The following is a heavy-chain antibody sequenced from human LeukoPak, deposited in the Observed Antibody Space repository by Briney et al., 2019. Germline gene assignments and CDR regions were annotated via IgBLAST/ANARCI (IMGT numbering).Heavy chain of an antibody. CDR1: GFTFNDYA. Sequence: GGSLRLSCAASGFTFNDYAMYWVRQAPGKGLEWVTFISYDGSNKYYADSVKGRFTISRDNSKNTLYLQMNSLRAEDTAVYYCAREFTLYLDYWGQGTLVTVSS. CDR3: AREFTLYLDY. V-gene: IGHV3-30-3*01. J-gene: IGHJ4*02. CDR2: ISYDGSNK.